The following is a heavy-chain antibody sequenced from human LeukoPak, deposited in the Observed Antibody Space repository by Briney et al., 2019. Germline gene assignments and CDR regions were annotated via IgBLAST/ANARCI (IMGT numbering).Heavy chain of an antibody. V-gene: IGHV1-69*13. D-gene: IGHD3-22*01. J-gene: IGHJ5*02. Sequence: SVNVSCKASGGTFSSYAISWVRQAPGQGLEWMGGIIPIFGTANYAQKFQGRVTITADESTSTAYMELSSLRSEDTAVYYCARGSPYYYDSSSYYNWFDPWGQGTLVTVSS. CDR1: GGTFSSYA. CDR2: IIPIFGTA. CDR3: ARGSPYYYDSSSYYNWFDP.